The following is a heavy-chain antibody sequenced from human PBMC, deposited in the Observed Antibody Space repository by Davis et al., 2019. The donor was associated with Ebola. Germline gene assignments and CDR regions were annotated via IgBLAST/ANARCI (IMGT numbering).Heavy chain of an antibody. D-gene: IGHD1-26*01. J-gene: IGHJ3*02. V-gene: IGHV3-30*03. CDR2: ISYDGSNK. CDR3: ASHSGSDSHDAFDI. CDR1: GFTFSSYG. Sequence: GESLKISCAASGFTFSSYGMHWVRQAPGKGLEWVAVISYDGSNKYYADSVKGRFTISRDNSKNTLYLQMNSLRAEDTAVYYCASHSGSDSHDAFDIWGQGTMVTVSS.